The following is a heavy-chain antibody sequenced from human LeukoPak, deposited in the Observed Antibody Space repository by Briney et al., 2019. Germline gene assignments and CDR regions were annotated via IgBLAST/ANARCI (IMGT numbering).Heavy chain of an antibody. CDR1: GGSISSYY. CDR2: IYYSGST. V-gene: IGHV4-59*01. J-gene: IGHJ4*02. D-gene: IGHD3-10*01. Sequence: PSETLSLTCTVSGGSISSYYWSWIRQPPGKGLEWIGYIYYSGSTNYNPSLKSRVTISVDTSKNQFSLKLSSVTAADTAVYYCAKDSEVFGQSIDFDYWGQGNLVTISS. CDR3: AKDSEVFGQSIDFDY.